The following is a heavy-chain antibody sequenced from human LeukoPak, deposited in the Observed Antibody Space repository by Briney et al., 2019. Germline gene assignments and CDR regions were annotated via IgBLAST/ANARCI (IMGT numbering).Heavy chain of an antibody. Sequence: GGALRLSCAASGFTFTNYAVSWGRQSPGKGLESVSPIIGSGSSTYYAASVKGPFTISRDNSKTTMYLQMNSLRAEDTAVYYCAKGGGYSGYYYYGMDVWGQGTTVTVSS. CDR2: IIGSGSST. CDR1: GFTFTNYA. CDR3: AKGGGYSGYYYYGMDV. V-gene: IGHV3-23*01. D-gene: IGHD5-12*01. J-gene: IGHJ6*02.